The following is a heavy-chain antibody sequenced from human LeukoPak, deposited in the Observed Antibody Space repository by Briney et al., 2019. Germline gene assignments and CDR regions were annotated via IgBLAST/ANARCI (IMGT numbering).Heavy chain of an antibody. CDR3: ARGPPTDPAADSVY. Sequence: SETLSLTCTVSGGSISSYYWSWIRQPPGKGLEWIGYIYYSGSTNYNPSLKSRVTISVDTSKNQFSLKLSSVTAADTAVYYCARGPPTDPAADSVYWGQGTLVTVSS. CDR1: GGSISSYY. CDR2: IYYSGST. J-gene: IGHJ4*02. D-gene: IGHD6-13*01. V-gene: IGHV4-59*01.